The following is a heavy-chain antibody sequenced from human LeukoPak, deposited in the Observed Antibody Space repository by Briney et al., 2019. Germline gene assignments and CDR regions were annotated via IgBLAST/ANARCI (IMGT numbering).Heavy chain of an antibody. D-gene: IGHD3-22*01. CDR3: AKVKGLLRVYWYFDL. CDR1: GFTFDDYA. V-gene: IGHV3-9*01. CDR2: ISWNSGSI. Sequence: AGGSLRLSCAASGFTFDDYAMRWVRQAPGKGLEWVSGISWNSGSIGYADSVKGRFTISRDNAKNSLYLQMNSLRAEDTALYYCAKVKGLLRVYWYFDLWGRGTLVTVSS. J-gene: IGHJ2*01.